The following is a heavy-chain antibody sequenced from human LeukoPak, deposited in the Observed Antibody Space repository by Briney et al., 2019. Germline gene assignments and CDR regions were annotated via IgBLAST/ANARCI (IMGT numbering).Heavy chain of an antibody. CDR2: ISGSGGST. CDR1: GFTFSSYA. V-gene: IGHV3-23*01. D-gene: IGHD4-17*01. Sequence: GGSLRLSCAASGFTFSSYAMSWVRQAPGKGLEWVLAISGSGGSTYYADSVKGRFTISRDNSKNTLYLQMNSLRAEDTAVYYCAKAGPPFGDASYWYFDLWGRGTLVAVSS. J-gene: IGHJ2*01. CDR3: AKAGPPFGDASYWYFDL.